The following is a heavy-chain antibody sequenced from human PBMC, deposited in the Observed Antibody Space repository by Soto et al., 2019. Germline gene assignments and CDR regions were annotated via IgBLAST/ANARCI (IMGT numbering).Heavy chain of an antibody. V-gene: IGHV4-30-4*01. Sequence: QVQLKESGPGLVKPSQTLSLTCTVSGGSINTINNYWSWIRQPPGKGLEWIGFISYSGSTYYNPSLMSRLTISLDTSTNRFSLKLTSVAAADTAGYYCAREEAARIERWFDPWGQGTLVTVSS. CDR1: GGSINTINNY. D-gene: IGHD6-6*01. CDR2: ISYSGST. CDR3: AREEAARIERWFDP. J-gene: IGHJ5*02.